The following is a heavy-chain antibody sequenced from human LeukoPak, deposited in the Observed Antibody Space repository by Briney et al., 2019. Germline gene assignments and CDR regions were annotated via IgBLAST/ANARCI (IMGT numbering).Heavy chain of an antibody. V-gene: IGHV3-30*02. CDR3: ATPGRSSCGGDCFSESLPYYFDS. Sequence: GGSLRLSCAASGFTFSDYYMSWIRQAPGKGLEWVAFIRYDGLSTYYADSVRGRFTISRDSSKNTLYLQVNSLRTEDTAVYYCATPGRSSCGGDCFSESLPYYFDSWGQGTLVTVSS. J-gene: IGHJ4*02. D-gene: IGHD2-21*01. CDR1: GFTFSDYY. CDR2: IRYDGLST.